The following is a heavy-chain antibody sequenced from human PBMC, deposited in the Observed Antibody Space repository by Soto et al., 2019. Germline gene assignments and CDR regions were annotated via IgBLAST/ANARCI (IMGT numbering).Heavy chain of an antibody. CDR1: GFTFSNYD. CDR3: ARFYPPYGYFDY. CDR2: IGTGGDT. D-gene: IGHD3-10*01. Sequence: EVQLVESGGGLVQPGGSLRLSCAASGFTFSNYDMYWVRQTTRKGLEWVSAIGTGGDTYYPGSVKGRFTISRENAKNSLYLQMNSLRTGDTAVYYGARFYPPYGYFDYWGQGTLVTVSS. V-gene: IGHV3-13*04. J-gene: IGHJ4*02.